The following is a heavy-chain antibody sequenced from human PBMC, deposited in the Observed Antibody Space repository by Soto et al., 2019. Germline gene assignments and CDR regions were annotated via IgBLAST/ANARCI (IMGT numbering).Heavy chain of an antibody. CDR2: INPNSGGT. J-gene: IGHJ6*02. Sequence: QVQLVQSGAEVKKPGASVKVSCKASGYTFTGYYMHWVRQAPGQGLEWMGWINPNSGGTNYAQKLQGRVTMTTDTSTSTAYMELRSLRSDDTAVYYCARDGVEAVAGGAPYYYYGMDVWGQGTTVTVSS. CDR1: GYTFTGYY. D-gene: IGHD6-19*01. V-gene: IGHV1-2*02. CDR3: ARDGVEAVAGGAPYYYYGMDV.